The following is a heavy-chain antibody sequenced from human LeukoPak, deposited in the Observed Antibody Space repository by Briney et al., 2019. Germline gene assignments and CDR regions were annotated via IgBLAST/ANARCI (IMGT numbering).Heavy chain of an antibody. CDR3: ARQRRYFDWFPLGDAFDI. J-gene: IGHJ3*02. CDR2: IYYSGST. D-gene: IGHD3-9*01. V-gene: IGHV4-39*01. Sequence: SETLSLTCTVSGGSISSSSYHWGWIRQPPGKGLEWIGSIYYSGSTYYNPSLKSRVTISVDTSKNQFSLKLSSVTAADTAVYYCARQRRYFDWFPLGDAFDIWGQGTMVTVSS. CDR1: GGSISSSSYH.